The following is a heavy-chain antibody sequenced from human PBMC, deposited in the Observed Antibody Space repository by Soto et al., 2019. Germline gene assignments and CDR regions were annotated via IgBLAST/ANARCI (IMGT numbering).Heavy chain of an antibody. V-gene: IGHV3-30*18. CDR1: GFTFNYYC. CDR2: ISYDGSNT. CDR3: AKEGGLSGSYYISSSYYFDY. D-gene: IGHD1-26*01. Sequence: PGGSLRLSCAASGFTFNYYCMHWVRQAPGKGLEWVAIISYDGSNTYYADSVKGRFTISRDNSKNTLYLQMNSLRAEDTSVYYCAKEGGLSGSYYISSSYYFDYWGQGTLVTVSS. J-gene: IGHJ4*02.